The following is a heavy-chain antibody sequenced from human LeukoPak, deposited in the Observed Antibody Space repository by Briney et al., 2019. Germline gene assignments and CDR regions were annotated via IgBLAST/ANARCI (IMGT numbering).Heavy chain of an antibody. Sequence: SETLSLTCAVSGYSISSGYYWGWIRQPPGNGLEWIGIIFHSGSTYFNPSLQSRVTISVDTSKNQFSLTLSSVTAADTAVYFCARVSGSGTALDAFDIWGQGTMVTVSS. CDR1: GYSISSGYY. J-gene: IGHJ3*02. D-gene: IGHD1-1*01. V-gene: IGHV4-38-2*01. CDR2: IFHSGST. CDR3: ARVSGSGTALDAFDI.